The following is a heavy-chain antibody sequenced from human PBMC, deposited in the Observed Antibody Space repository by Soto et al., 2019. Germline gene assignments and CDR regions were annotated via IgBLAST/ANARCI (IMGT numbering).Heavy chain of an antibody. J-gene: IGHJ4*02. CDR2: IHYSGSS. Sequence: TLSLTRTVSGGSTSSGVYYLNWIRQPPGKGLEWIAYIHYSGSSYHNPSLKSRVSISVDTSKNQFSLKLSSVTAADTAVYYCAREPYHYDSSGYYDYWGQGTLVTVSS. D-gene: IGHD3-22*01. CDR3: AREPYHYDSSGYYDY. CDR1: GGSTSSGVYY. V-gene: IGHV4-31*03.